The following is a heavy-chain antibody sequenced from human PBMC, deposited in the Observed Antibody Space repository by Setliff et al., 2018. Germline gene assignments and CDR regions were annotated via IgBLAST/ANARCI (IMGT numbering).Heavy chain of an antibody. Sequence: SCKVSGYTLTELSMHWVRQAPGKGLEWVAVISYDGSNKYYADSVKGRFTISRDNAKNSLYLQMNSLRAEDTAVYYCARDHVYGSQYYYYYYGMDVWGQGTTVTV. D-gene: IGHD3-10*01. CDR3: ARDHVYGSQYYYYYYGMDV. CDR2: ISYDGSNK. CDR1: GYTLTELS. V-gene: IGHV3-30*04. J-gene: IGHJ6*02.